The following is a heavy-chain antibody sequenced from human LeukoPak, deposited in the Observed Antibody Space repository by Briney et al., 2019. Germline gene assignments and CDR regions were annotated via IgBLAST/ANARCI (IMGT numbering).Heavy chain of an antibody. V-gene: IGHV3-11*01. CDR1: GFTFSHYY. Sequence: GGSLRLSCAASGFTFSHYYMSWIRQAPAKGLEWVSYISGIGSSIYYSDSLKGRFTISRDNAKNSLYLQMTSLRAEDTAVYYCARGKNWFDPWGQGTLVTVSS. CDR2: ISGIGSSI. CDR3: ARGKNWFDP. J-gene: IGHJ5*02.